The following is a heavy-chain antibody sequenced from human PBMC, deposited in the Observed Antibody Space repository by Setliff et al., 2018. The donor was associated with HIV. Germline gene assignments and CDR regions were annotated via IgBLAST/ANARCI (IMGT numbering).Heavy chain of an antibody. CDR2: ISAYNGNT. V-gene: IGHV1-18*01. Sequence: ASVKVSCKASGYTFISYGISWVRQAPGQGLEWMGWISAYNGNTSYAQKLQARVTMTTDTSTSTAYMELNNLKFEDTAVYYCARARRDSYDRGRRNHYYIDVWGKGTTVTVSS. CDR1: GYTFISYG. CDR3: ARARRDSYDRGRRNHYYIDV. J-gene: IGHJ6*03. D-gene: IGHD3-22*01.